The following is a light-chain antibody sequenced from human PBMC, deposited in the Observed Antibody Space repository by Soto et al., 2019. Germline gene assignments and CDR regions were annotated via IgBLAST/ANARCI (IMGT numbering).Light chain of an antibody. CDR1: QSLVYTDGETY. CDR3: LQYNSYPLT. CDR2: FVS. Sequence: DIVMTQSPLSLPVTLGQPASISCRSSQSLVYTDGETYLSWFHQRPGQSPRRLIYFVSNRDSGVPSRFSGSGSGTEFTLTISSLQPEDFATYYCLQYNSYPLTFGQGTRLEIK. J-gene: IGKJ5*01. V-gene: IGKV2-30*01.